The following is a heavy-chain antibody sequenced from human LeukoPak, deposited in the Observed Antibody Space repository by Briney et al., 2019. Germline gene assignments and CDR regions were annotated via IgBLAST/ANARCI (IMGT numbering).Heavy chain of an antibody. D-gene: IGHD1-26*01. Sequence: GGSLRLSCTVSGFTFSHHVMHWVRQAPGKGLEWVAVIRFDGSRQYYADSVKGRFTISRDNSKNTLFLQMNSLRAEDSAMYYCARVGGSHDFFYWGQGTLVTVPS. CDR3: ARVGGSHDFFY. CDR1: GFTFSHHV. J-gene: IGHJ4*02. V-gene: IGHV3-30-3*01. CDR2: IRFDGSRQ.